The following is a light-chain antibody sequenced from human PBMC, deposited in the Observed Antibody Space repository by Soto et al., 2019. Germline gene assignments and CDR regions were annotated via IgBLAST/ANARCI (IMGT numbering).Light chain of an antibody. J-gene: IGLJ3*02. CDR3: LLAYNGARV. CDR2: DTN. CDR1: TGAVTSTHY. Sequence: QAVVTQEPSLTVSPGGTVTFTCGSSTGAVTSTHYPYWFQQEPGQVPRTLIYDTNSKHSWTPARFSGSLLGGKAALTLSGAQPDDEADYYCLLAYNGARVFGGGTKLTVL. V-gene: IGLV7-46*01.